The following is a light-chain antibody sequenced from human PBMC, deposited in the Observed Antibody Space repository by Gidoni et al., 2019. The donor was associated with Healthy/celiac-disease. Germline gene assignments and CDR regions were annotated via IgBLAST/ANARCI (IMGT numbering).Light chain of an antibody. CDR1: QGISSY. V-gene: IGKV1-9*01. CDR3: QQHIT. J-gene: IGKJ5*01. Sequence: DIQLTQSPSFLSASVGDRVTITCRASQGISSYLAWYQQKPGKAPKLLIYAASTLQRGVPSRFSGSGSGTEFTLTISTLQPEDFATYYCQQHITFGQGTRLEIK. CDR2: AAS.